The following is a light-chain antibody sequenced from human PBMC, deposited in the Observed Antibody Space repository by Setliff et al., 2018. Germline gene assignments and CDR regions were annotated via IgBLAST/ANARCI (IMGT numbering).Light chain of an antibody. V-gene: IGKV3-20*01. CDR3: QQYGISPPDT. CDR1: QSLSSPY. CDR2: DAS. J-gene: IGKJ2*01. Sequence: DIVLTQSPGTLSLSPGERATLTCRARQSLSSPYLAWYQQKPGQAPRLLLYDASNRATGIPDRFSGSGSGTDFTLTISRLEPEDFAIYFCQQYGISPPDTFGQGTKVDIK.